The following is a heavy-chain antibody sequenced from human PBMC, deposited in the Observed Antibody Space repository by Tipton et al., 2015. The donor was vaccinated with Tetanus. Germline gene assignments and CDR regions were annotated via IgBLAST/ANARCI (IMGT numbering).Heavy chain of an antibody. CDR1: GGSINTYY. CDR3: ARVGWLQQNKPAFDI. Sequence: GLVKPSETLSLNCTVSGGSINTYYWSWIRQPPGRGLEWIGYVHYSGKTNYSPSLTGRVTLSVDTSRKQFSLKLRSVTAADTAVYYCARVGWLQQNKPAFDIWGQGTMVTVSS. D-gene: IGHD5-24*01. V-gene: IGHV4-59*01. J-gene: IGHJ3*02. CDR2: VHYSGKT.